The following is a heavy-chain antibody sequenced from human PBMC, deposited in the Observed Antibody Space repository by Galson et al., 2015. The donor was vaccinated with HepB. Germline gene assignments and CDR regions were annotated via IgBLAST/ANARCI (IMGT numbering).Heavy chain of an antibody. CDR3: ARAGIAARYDAFDI. J-gene: IGHJ3*02. D-gene: IGHD6-6*01. CDR2: IKQDGSEK. V-gene: IGHV3-7*01. CDR1: GFTFSSYW. Sequence: SLRLSCAASGFTFSSYWMSWVRQAPGKGLEWVANIKQDGSEKYYVDSVKGRFTISRDNAKNSLYLQMNSLRAEDTAVYYCARAGIAARYDAFDIWGQGTMVTVSS.